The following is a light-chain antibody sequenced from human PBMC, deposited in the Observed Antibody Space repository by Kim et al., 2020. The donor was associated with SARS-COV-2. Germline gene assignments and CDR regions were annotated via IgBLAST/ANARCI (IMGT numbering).Light chain of an antibody. Sequence: GDRVTITCRASQGISSWLAWYQQKPGEAPNLLIYGASSLHSGVPARFSGSGSGTDFTLTISSLQPEDCATYYCQQTNSFPLTFGGGTKLDIK. CDR2: GAS. V-gene: IGKV1-12*01. J-gene: IGKJ4*01. CDR1: QGISSW. CDR3: QQTNSFPLT.